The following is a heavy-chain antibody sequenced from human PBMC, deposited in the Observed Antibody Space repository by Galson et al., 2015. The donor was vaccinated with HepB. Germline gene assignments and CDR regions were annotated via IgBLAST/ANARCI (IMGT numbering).Heavy chain of an antibody. V-gene: IGHV3-30*18. CDR3: AKDRQQVVKDGMDV. J-gene: IGHJ6*02. Sequence: SLRLSCAASRFTFSNYGMHWVRQAPGKGLEWVAFISSDGNNKHYGDAVKGRCTISRDNSKNTLYLQMNSPRAEDTAVYYCAKDRQQVVKDGMDVWGQGTTVTVSS. CDR2: ISSDGNNK. D-gene: IGHD2-15*01. CDR1: RFTFSNYG.